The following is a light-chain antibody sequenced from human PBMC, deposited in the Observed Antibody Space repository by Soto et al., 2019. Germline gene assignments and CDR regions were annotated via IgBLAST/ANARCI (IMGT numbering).Light chain of an antibody. V-gene: IGKV1-33*01. CDR3: QQYDNLPLT. J-gene: IGKJ3*01. CDR2: DAS. Sequence: DIQMTQSPSSLSASVGDRVTITCQASQDIGSYLNWYQQKFGKAPKLLIYDASHLETWVPSRFRGSGSGTDFTVTISALQPEDMTTYFCQQYDNLPLTFDPGTKVHVK. CDR1: QDIGSY.